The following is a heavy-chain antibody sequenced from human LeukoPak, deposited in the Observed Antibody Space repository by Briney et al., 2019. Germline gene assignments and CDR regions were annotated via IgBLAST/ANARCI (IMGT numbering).Heavy chain of an antibody. D-gene: IGHD3-10*01. Sequence: GGSLRLSCAASGFTFSNAWMNWVRQAPGKGLEWVGRIKIKTDGGTTDYAAPVKGRFTISRDDSKNTLFLQMNRLKTEDTAVYYCTTDWSSDHFFDYWGQGTLVTVSS. CDR1: GFTFSNAW. CDR2: IKIKTDGGTT. V-gene: IGHV3-15*01. CDR3: TTDWSSDHFFDY. J-gene: IGHJ4*02.